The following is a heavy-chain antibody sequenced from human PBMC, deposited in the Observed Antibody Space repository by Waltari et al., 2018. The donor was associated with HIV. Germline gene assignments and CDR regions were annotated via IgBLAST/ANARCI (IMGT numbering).Heavy chain of an antibody. J-gene: IGHJ2*01. CDR2: IMEDGAEK. D-gene: IGHD1-20*01. CDR3: ARLIREGYNDWYFDL. CDR1: GFKVSSFW. V-gene: IGHV3-7*01. Sequence: EVQLVESGGGLVQAGGSLRLSCKVSGFKVSSFWMSWVRQGPEKGLEWVANIMEDGAEKNYLESVKGRFTISKDSLKNSVSLSLNNLTAGDTAVYFCARLIREGYNDWYFDLWGRGTLITVFS.